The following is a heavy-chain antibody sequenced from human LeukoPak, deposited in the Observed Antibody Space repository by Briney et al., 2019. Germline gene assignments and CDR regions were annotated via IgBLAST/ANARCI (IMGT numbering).Heavy chain of an antibody. D-gene: IGHD3-16*01. CDR2: ISSSGSTI. J-gene: IGHJ4*02. V-gene: IGHV3-11*01. CDR3: ARDLAHGMDY. Sequence: PGGSLRLSWAASGFTFSVYYMSWIRQAPGKGLEWVSYISSSGSTIYYAASVKGRFTISGDNAKNSLYLQMNSLRAEDTAVYYCARDLAHGMDYWGQGTLVTVSS. CDR1: GFTFSVYY.